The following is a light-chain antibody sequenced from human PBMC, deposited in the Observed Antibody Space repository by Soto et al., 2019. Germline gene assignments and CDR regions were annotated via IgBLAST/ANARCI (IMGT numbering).Light chain of an antibody. CDR1: SSDVGGYNY. CDR2: EVS. J-gene: IGLJ2*01. V-gene: IGLV2-14*01. CDR3: SSYTNRRAVV. Sequence: QSALTQPASVSGSPGQSITISCTGTSSDVGGYNYVSWYQQHPGKAPKVMIYEVSNRPSGVSHRFSGSKSGNTASLTISGVQAEDEADYYWSSYTNRRAVVFGGGTKLTVL.